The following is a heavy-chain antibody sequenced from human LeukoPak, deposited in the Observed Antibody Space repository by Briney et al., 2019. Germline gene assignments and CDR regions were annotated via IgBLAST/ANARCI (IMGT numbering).Heavy chain of an antibody. Sequence: ASVKVSCKASGYTFTGYYMHWVRQAPGQGLEWMGWINPNSGGTNYAQKFQGRVTMTRDTSISTAYMELSRLRSDDTAVYYCARDRLLSNSGSYGYWGQGTLVTVSS. CDR3: ARDRLLSNSGSYGY. V-gene: IGHV1-2*02. D-gene: IGHD1-26*01. CDR2: INPNSGGT. J-gene: IGHJ4*02. CDR1: GYTFTGYY.